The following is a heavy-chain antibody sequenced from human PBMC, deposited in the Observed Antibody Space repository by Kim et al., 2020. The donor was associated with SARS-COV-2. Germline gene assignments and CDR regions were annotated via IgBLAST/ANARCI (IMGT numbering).Heavy chain of an antibody. D-gene: IGHD6-6*01. Sequence: SETLSLTCAVYGGSFSGYYWSWIRQPPGKGLEWIGEINHSGSTNYNPSLKSRVTISVDTSKNQFSLKLSSVTAADTAVYYCARGPKYSSSSDPGYYFDYWGQGTLVTVSS. CDR1: GGSFSGYY. V-gene: IGHV4-34*01. J-gene: IGHJ4*02. CDR3: ARGPKYSSSSDPGYYFDY. CDR2: INHSGST.